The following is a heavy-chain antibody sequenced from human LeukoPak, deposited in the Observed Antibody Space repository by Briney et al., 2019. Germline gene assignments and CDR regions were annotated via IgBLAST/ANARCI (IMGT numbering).Heavy chain of an antibody. D-gene: IGHD4-17*01. V-gene: IGHV3-74*01. Sequence: WWSLRLSCAASGFTFVSYWMYWVWQAHGKGLVWVSRINGYGSSTDFADSVKGRFTISRDNSKNTLYLQMNSLRAEDTAVYYCAKDPTTEPFVWGQGTLVTVSS. CDR2: INGYGSST. CDR1: GFTFVSYW. CDR3: AKDPTTEPFV. J-gene: IGHJ4*02.